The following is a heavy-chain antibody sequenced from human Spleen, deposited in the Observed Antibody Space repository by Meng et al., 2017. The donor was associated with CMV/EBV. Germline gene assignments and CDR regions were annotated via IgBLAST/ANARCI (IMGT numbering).Heavy chain of an antibody. CDR3: ARGPPYYDFWSGYYGMDV. Sequence: GESLKISCTASGLTFSNVWMSRVRQAPGKGLEWVGRINPNGEGGTTDFAAPVKGRFTISRDNAKNTLYLQMNSLRAEDTAVYYCARGPPYYDFWSGYYGMDVWGQGTTVTVSS. CDR1: GLTFSNVW. J-gene: IGHJ6*02. CDR2: INPNGEGGTT. V-gene: IGHV3-15*05. D-gene: IGHD3-3*01.